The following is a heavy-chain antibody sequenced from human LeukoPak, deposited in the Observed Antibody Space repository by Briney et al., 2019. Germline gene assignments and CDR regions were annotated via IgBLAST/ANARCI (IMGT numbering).Heavy chain of an antibody. Sequence: GGSLRLSCAASGFTFSSYSMNWVRQAPGKGLEWVSGISWNSGSIGYADSVKGRFTISRDNAKNSLYLQMNSLRAEDTALYYCAKDRWITMVRGVITARYYYYGMDVWGQGTTVTVSS. D-gene: IGHD3-10*01. CDR3: AKDRWITMVRGVITARYYYYGMDV. CDR2: ISWNSGSI. J-gene: IGHJ6*02. V-gene: IGHV3-9*01. CDR1: GFTFSSYS.